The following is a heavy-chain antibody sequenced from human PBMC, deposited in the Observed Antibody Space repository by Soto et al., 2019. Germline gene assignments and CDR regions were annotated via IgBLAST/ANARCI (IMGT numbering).Heavy chain of an antibody. CDR1: GFTFSSYW. D-gene: IGHD2-15*01. V-gene: IGHV3-7*01. Sequence: GGSLRLSCAASGFTFSSYWMSWVRQAPGKGLEWVANIKQDGSEKYYVDSVKGRFTISRDNAKNSLYLQMNSLRAEDTAVYYCARDFRYCSGGSCYSNYYMDVWGKGTTVTVSS. CDR2: IKQDGSEK. J-gene: IGHJ6*03. CDR3: ARDFRYCSGGSCYSNYYMDV.